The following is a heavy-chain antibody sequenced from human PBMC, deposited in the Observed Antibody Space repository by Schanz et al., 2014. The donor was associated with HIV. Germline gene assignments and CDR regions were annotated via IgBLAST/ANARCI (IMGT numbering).Heavy chain of an antibody. CDR1: GFTFSTYS. J-gene: IGHJ4*02. D-gene: IGHD1-1*01. CDR3: AKRRDSGYAYFDY. Sequence: EVQLVESGGGLVKPGGSLRLSCAGSGFTFSTYSMNWVRRAPGKGLEWVSFISGTGGSTYYTDSVKGRFTISRDNFKDTLYLQMNSLRAEDTAVYYCAKRRDSGYAYFDYWGQGTLVTVSS. CDR2: ISGTGGST. V-gene: IGHV3-23*04.